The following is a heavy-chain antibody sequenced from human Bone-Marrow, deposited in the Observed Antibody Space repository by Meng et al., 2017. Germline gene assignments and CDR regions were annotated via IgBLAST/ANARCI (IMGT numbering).Heavy chain of an antibody. CDR2: IYYSGST. Sequence: SETLSLTCTVSGGSISSYYWSWIRQPPGKGLEWIGYIYYSGSTNYNPSLKSRVTISVDTSKNQFSLKLSSVTAADTAVYYCASSGYSSSWYFRTGYYYYYGMDVWGQGTMVTVSS. CDR1: GGSISSYY. D-gene: IGHD6-13*01. CDR3: ASSGYSSSWYFRTGYYYYYGMDV. V-gene: IGHV4-59*01. J-gene: IGHJ6*02.